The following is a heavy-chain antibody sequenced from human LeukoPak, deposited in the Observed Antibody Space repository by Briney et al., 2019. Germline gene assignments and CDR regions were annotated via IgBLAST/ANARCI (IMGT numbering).Heavy chain of an antibody. D-gene: IGHD1-14*01. Sequence: SETLSLTCTVSGGPISNYYWYWMRQPPGKGLEWIGYIYYSGSTNYNPSLKSRVTISVDTSKNQFSLKLSSVTAADTAVYYCAKGGPEASAGLSWFDPWGQGTLVTVSS. J-gene: IGHJ5*02. CDR1: GGPISNYY. V-gene: IGHV4-59*01. CDR3: AKGGPEASAGLSWFDP. CDR2: IYYSGST.